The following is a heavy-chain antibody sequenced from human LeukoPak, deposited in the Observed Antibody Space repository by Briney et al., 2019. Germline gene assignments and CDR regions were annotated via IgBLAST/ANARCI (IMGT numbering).Heavy chain of an antibody. V-gene: IGHV4-59*01. D-gene: IGHD3-10*01. CDR2: IYYSGST. J-gene: IGHJ4*02. CDR1: GGSISGYY. CDR3: ARAAGSGRPPDY. Sequence: PSETLSLTCTVSGGSISGYYWSWIRQPPGKGLEWIGYIYYSGSTNYNPSLKSRVTTSVDTSKNQFSLKLSSVTAADTAVYYCARAAGSGRPPDYWGQGTLVTVSS.